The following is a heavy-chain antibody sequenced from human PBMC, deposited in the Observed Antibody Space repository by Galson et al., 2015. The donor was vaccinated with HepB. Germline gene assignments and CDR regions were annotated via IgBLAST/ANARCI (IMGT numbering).Heavy chain of an antibody. CDR2: ISYHGNNK. V-gene: IGHV3-30*18. CDR3: AKSREVQWLVGADH. D-gene: IGHD6-19*01. J-gene: IGHJ4*02. CDR1: GFTFSDYA. Sequence: SLRLSCAASGFTFSDYAMHWVRQAPGKGLEWVAIISYHGNNKYYTDSVKGRFTISRDNSQNTLYLQMNSLRPDDTAVYYCAKSREVQWLVGADHWGQGTLVAVSS.